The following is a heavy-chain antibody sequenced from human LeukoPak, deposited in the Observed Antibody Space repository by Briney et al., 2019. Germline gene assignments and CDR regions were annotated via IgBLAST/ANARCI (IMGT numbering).Heavy chain of an antibody. Sequence: SETLSLTCAVYGGSFSSYYWSWIRQPPGKGLEWIGYIYYSGSTNYNPSLKSRVTISVDTSKNQFSLKLSSVTAADTAVYYCASSYYYDSSGYYYVDAFDIWGQGTMVTVSS. J-gene: IGHJ3*02. V-gene: IGHV4-59*01. CDR3: ASSYYYDSSGYYYVDAFDI. D-gene: IGHD3-22*01. CDR2: IYYSGST. CDR1: GGSFSSYY.